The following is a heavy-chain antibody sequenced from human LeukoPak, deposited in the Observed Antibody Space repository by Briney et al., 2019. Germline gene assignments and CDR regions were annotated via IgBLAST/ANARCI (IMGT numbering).Heavy chain of an antibody. CDR3: ARDNSVRDEAWWFSP. D-gene: IGHD5-24*01. CDR1: GGTFSSYA. Sequence: SVKVSCKASGGTFSSYAISWVRQAPGQGLEWMGGIIPIFGTANYAQKFQGRVTITADKSTSTAYLELSSLRSEDTAVYYCARDNSVRDEAWWFSPWGQGTLVTVSS. J-gene: IGHJ5*02. V-gene: IGHV1-69*06. CDR2: IIPIFGTA.